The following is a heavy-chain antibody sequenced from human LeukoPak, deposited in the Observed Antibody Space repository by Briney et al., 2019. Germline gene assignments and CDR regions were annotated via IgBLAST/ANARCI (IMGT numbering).Heavy chain of an antibody. V-gene: IGHV3-21*01. Sequence: GGSLRLSCAASGFTFSSYSMNWVRQAPGQGLEWVSSIGSSSSYIYYADSVKGRFTISRDNAKNSLYLQMNSLRAEDTAVYYCAPAIYGGNSIDYWGQGTLVTVSS. CDR3: APAIYGGNSIDY. D-gene: IGHD4-23*01. CDR1: GFTFSSYS. J-gene: IGHJ4*02. CDR2: IGSSSSYI.